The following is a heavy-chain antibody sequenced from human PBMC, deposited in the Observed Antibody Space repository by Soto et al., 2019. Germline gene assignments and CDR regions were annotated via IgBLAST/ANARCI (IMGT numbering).Heavy chain of an antibody. J-gene: IGHJ6*02. CDR1: GFTFSSYS. CDR2: ISSSSSYI. Sequence: GGSLRLSCAASGFTFSSYSMNWVRQAPGKGLEWVSSISSSSSYIYYADSVKGRFTISRDNAKNSLYLQMKSLRAEDTAGYYCAGPYSSSSGPYYGMDVWGQGATVTVSS. D-gene: IGHD6-6*01. CDR3: AGPYSSSSGPYYGMDV. V-gene: IGHV3-21*01.